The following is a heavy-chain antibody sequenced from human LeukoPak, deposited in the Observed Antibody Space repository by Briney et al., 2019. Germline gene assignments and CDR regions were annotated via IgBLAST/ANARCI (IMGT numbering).Heavy chain of an antibody. CDR2: IRSDGSDT. V-gene: IGHV3-74*01. Sequence: GGSLKLSCAASGFTFSDTWMHWVRQAPGKGLVWVSRIRSDGSDTRYAESVKGRFTISRDNAKNTLYLQMNSLRAEDTAVYYCARDWFHAIDYWGQGTLVTVSS. CDR1: GFTFSDTW. CDR3: ARDWFHAIDY. D-gene: IGHD2/OR15-2a*01. J-gene: IGHJ4*02.